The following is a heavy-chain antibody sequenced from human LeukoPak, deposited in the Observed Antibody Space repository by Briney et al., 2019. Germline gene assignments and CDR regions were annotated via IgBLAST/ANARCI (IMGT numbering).Heavy chain of an antibody. CDR1: GESFSGYY. D-gene: IGHD3-3*01. CDR2: LNHSGGT. Sequence: SETLSLTCAVYGESFSGYYWSWTRDPPGRGLEWMGELNHSGGTNYNPSLKSRVTLSVDTSKHQFPLKPGSVAAWATAGFYCARVKVPGLTNYDFWSGYSFYYYYYMDVWGKGTTVTVSS. V-gene: IGHV4-34*01. J-gene: IGHJ6*03. CDR3: ARVKVPGLTNYDFWSGYSFYYYYYMDV.